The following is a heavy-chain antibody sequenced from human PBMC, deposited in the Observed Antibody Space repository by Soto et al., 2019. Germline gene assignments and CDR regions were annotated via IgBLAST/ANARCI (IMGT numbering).Heavy chain of an antibody. Sequence: QVQLQESGPGLVKPSETLSLTSDVSGDSISSPTWWTWVRQPPGKGLEWIGEVYHSGSTKYNSSLKSRVNISVDKSKNQFSLRLTSVTAADTAVYYCATRAPIDGDPYWGQGTLVTVSS. CDR2: VYHSGST. CDR1: GDSISSPTW. J-gene: IGHJ4*02. CDR3: ATRAPIDGDPY. V-gene: IGHV4-4*02. D-gene: IGHD4-17*01.